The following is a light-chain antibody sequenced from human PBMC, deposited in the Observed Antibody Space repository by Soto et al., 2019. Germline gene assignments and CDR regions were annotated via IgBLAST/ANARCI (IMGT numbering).Light chain of an antibody. Sequence: QYVLTQPASVSGSPGQSITISCTETSSDVGGYKYVSWYQQHPGTAPKLIIYDVSNRPSGVSNRFSGSKYGSTASLTISGLQAEDEADYYCSAYTTSIALYVFGAGTKVTVL. J-gene: IGLJ1*01. CDR3: SAYTTSIALYV. CDR1: SSDVGGYKY. V-gene: IGLV2-14*03. CDR2: DVS.